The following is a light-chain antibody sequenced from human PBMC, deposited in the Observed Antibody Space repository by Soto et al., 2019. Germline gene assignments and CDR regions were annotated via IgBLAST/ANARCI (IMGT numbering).Light chain of an antibody. CDR2: SNT. Sequence: QSVLTQPPSASGTPGQTIAISCSGGSSNIGSHTVNWYQQLPGTAPRLLIYSNTQLPSGVPDRFSGSKSCTSASLAISGLQSEYEGDYYCAAWDDSLNGVVFGGGTKVTVL. CDR1: SSNIGSHT. J-gene: IGLJ2*01. CDR3: AAWDDSLNGVV. V-gene: IGLV1-44*01.